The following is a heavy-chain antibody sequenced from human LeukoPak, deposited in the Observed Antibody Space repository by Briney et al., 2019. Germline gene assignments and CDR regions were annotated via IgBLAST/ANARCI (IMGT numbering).Heavy chain of an antibody. CDR2: ISSSGSTI. D-gene: IGHD3-10*01. CDR1: GFTFSSYE. J-gene: IGHJ4*02. V-gene: IGHV3-48*03. CDR3: AKSSMVRGVMSY. Sequence: QTGGSLRLSCAASGFTFSSYEMNWVRQAPGKGLEWVSYISSSGSTIYYADSVKGRFTISRDNAKNSLYLQMNSLRAEDTAVYYCAKSSMVRGVMSYWGQGTLVTVSS.